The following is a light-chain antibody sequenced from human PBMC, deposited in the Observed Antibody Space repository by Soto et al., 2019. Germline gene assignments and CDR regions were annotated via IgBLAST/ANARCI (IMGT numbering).Light chain of an antibody. J-gene: IGKJ2*01. CDR1: QRLLHSNGNNF. V-gene: IGKV2-28*01. Sequence: EIVMTQSPPSLTVTPGEPASISCRSSQRLLHSNGNNFLDWYLQKPGQSPQLLIYLGFNRASGVPDRVSGSGAVTDFTLKISRVEAEDVGVYYCMQALQTPYTFGQGTKLEIK. CDR3: MQALQTPYT. CDR2: LGF.